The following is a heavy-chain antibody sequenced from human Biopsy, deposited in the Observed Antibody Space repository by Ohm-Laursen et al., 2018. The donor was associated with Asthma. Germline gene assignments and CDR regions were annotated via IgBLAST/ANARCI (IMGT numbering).Heavy chain of an antibody. CDR2: IYHRDTT. D-gene: IGHD2-21*01. J-gene: IGHJ4*02. V-gene: IGHV4-30-2*01. CDR1: GGSINSGGYS. CDR3: ARGRSGDWLFYFDY. Sequence: SQTLSLTCAVSGGSINSGGYSWTWIRQPPGKGLEWIGYIYHRDTTYYNPSLKSRVTISLDGSKNQFSLKLSSVTAADTAVYYCARGRSGDWLFYFDYRGQGALVNVSS.